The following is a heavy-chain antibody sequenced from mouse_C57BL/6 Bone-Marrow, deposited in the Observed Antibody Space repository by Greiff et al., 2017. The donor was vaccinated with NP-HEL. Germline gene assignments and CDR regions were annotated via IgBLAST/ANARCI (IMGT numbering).Heavy chain of an antibody. Sequence: EVKLVESGGGLVQPGGSLKLSCAASGFTFSDYYMYWVRQTPEKRLEWVAYISNGGGSTYYPDTVKGRFTISRDNAKNTLYLQMSRLKSEDTAMYYCARHGDYSNPYYYAMDYWGQGTSVTVSS. CDR1: GFTFSDYY. V-gene: IGHV5-12*01. CDR2: ISNGGGST. D-gene: IGHD2-5*01. CDR3: ARHGDYSNPYYYAMDY. J-gene: IGHJ4*01.